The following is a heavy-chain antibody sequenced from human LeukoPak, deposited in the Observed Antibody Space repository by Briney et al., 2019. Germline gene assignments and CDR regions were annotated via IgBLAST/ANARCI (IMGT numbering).Heavy chain of an antibody. CDR1: GFSFSDYY. V-gene: IGHV3-11*05. Sequence: GGSLRLSCAASGFSFSDYYMSWIRQAPGKGLEWLSYISFSSAYTNYADSVKGRFTISRDDAKNSLYLQMNSLKTEDTAVYYCTRVIVATKDYWGQGALVTVSS. J-gene: IGHJ4*02. D-gene: IGHD5-12*01. CDR3: TRVIVATKDY. CDR2: ISFSSAYT.